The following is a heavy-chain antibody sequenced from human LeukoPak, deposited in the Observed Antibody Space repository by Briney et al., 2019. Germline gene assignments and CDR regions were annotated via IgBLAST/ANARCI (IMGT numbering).Heavy chain of an antibody. Sequence: PGGSLRLSCAASGFTFSSYSMNWVRQAPGKGLEWVSYISSSSSTIYYADSVKGRFTISGDNAKNSLYLQMNSLRAEDTAVYYCARGSTTYYYDSSGSPWGQGTLVTVSS. CDR3: ARGSTTYYYDSSGSP. V-gene: IGHV3-48*04. D-gene: IGHD3-22*01. CDR2: ISSSSSTI. CDR1: GFTFSSYS. J-gene: IGHJ5*02.